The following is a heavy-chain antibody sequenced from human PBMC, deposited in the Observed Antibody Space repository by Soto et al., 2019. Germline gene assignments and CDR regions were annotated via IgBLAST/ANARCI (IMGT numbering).Heavy chain of an antibody. CDR2: IWYDGSNK. CDR1: GFTFSSYG. Sequence: ESGGGVVQPGRSLRLSCAASGFTFSSYGMHWVRQAPGKGLEWVAVIWYDGSNKYYADSVKGRFTISRDNSKNTLYLQMNSLRAEDTAVYYCARDRVVVSPFDYWGQETLVTVSS. CDR3: ARDRVVVSPFDY. J-gene: IGHJ4*02. V-gene: IGHV3-33*01. D-gene: IGHD2-2*01.